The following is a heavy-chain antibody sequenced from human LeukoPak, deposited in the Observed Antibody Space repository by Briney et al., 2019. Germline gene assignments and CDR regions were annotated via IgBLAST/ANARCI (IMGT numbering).Heavy chain of an antibody. J-gene: IGHJ2*01. V-gene: IGHV4-61*01. CDR1: GGSVSSGNYF. D-gene: IGHD3-22*01. CDR3: ARAYYDSSFFDL. Sequence: SETLSLTCTVSGGSVSSGNYFWTWIRQPPGKGLEWLGYIFYTGSTNYNPSLKSRVTISLDTTKNQFSLKLNSVTAADTAAYYCARAYYDSSFFDLWGRGTLVTVSS. CDR2: IFYTGST.